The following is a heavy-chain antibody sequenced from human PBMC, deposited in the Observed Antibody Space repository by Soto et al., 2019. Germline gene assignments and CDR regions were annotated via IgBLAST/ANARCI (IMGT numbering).Heavy chain of an antibody. CDR2: IYPGDSDT. CDR1: GYSFTNYW. V-gene: IGHV5-51*01. D-gene: IGHD1-1*01. Sequence: PGESLKISCKGSGYSFTNYWIGWVRQMPGKGLDWMGIIYPGDSDTRYSPSFQGQVTISADNSISTAYLQWSSLKASDTAMYYCGRLDGRTDYPYDYCGQGTMVTVYS. J-gene: IGHJ4*02. CDR3: GRLDGRTDYPYDY.